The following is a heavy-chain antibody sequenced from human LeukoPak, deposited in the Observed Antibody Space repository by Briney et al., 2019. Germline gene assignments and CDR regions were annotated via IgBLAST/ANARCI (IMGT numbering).Heavy chain of an antibody. CDR2: IYYSGST. CDR1: GGSISGYY. V-gene: IGHV4-59*01. Sequence: PSETLSLTCTVSGGSISGYYWSWIRQPPGKRLEYIGYIYYSGSTKNNPSLKSPVTISVDTSKNQFSLKLSSVTAADTAVYYCARVGVKGVGWELDYWGQGTLVTVSA. CDR3: ARVGVKGVGWELDY. J-gene: IGHJ4*02. D-gene: IGHD6-19*01.